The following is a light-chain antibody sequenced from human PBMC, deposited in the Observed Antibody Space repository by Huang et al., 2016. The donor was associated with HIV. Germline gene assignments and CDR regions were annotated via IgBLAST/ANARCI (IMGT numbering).Light chain of an antibody. V-gene: IGKV1-6*01. CDR3: LQDHNYPRT. CDR1: QGITDD. J-gene: IGKJ1*01. CDR2: GAS. Sequence: AIQMTQSPSSLSASVGDRVTITCRASQGITDDLAWYQQKPGKAPKLLISGASTLRSGVPSRVSGSGSGTDFTLTISSLQPEDYATYYCLQDHNYPRTCGQGTKVEI.